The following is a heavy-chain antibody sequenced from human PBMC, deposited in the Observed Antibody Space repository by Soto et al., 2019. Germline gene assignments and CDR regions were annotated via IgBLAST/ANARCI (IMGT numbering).Heavy chain of an antibody. CDR3: ASSPTHVDFWSGYYS. CDR2: IIPIFGTA. V-gene: IGHV1-69*13. Sequence: ASVKVSCKASGGTFSSYAISWVRQAPGQGLEWMGGIIPIFGTANYAQKFQGRVTITADESTSTAYMELSSLRSEDTAVYYCASSPTHVDFWSGYYSWGRGPRVTVSS. D-gene: IGHD3-3*01. CDR1: GGTFSSYA. J-gene: IGHJ4*02.